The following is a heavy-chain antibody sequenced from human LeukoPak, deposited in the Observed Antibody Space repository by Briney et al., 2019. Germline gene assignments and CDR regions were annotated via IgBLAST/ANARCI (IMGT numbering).Heavy chain of an antibody. CDR2: MYYSGST. V-gene: IGHV4-39*07. D-gene: IGHD3-10*01. CDR3: ARVRADREDTMVRGVPTDDY. J-gene: IGHJ4*02. Sequence: PSETLSLTCTVSGGSISSSTYYWGWIRQPPGKGLEWIGTMYYSGSTYHNPSLKSRVTISVDTSKNQFSLKLSSVTAADTAVYYCARVRADREDTMVRGVPTDDYWGQGTLVTVSS. CDR1: GGSISSSTYY.